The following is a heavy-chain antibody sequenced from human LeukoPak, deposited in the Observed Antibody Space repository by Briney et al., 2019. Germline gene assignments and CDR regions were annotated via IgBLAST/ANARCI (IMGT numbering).Heavy chain of an antibody. J-gene: IGHJ4*02. CDR3: ARLGHDYGDY. V-gene: IGHV5-51*01. CDR1: AYRFASYW. Sequence: GESLKISCKGSAYRFASYWIAWVRQMPGKGLEWMGIIYPGDSDTKYSPSFQGQVTISADKSISTAYLQWNSLKASDTAMCYCARLGHDYGDYWGQGTLVTVSS. CDR2: IYPGDSDT.